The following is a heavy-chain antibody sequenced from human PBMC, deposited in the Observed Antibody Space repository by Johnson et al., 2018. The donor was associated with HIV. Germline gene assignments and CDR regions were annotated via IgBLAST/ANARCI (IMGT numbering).Heavy chain of an antibody. CDR1: GFTFSSYA. CDR2: ISYDGNNK. D-gene: IGHD3-22*01. Sequence: QVQLVESGGGVVQPGRSLRLSCAPSGFTFSSYAMHWVRQAPGKGLEWVAVISYDGNNKYYGDSVKGRFTISRDNSKNTLYLQMNSLRPEDTAVYYCAKVRRAYYEDAFDIWGQGTMVTVSS. V-gene: IGHV3-30*14. CDR3: AKVRRAYYEDAFDI. J-gene: IGHJ3*02.